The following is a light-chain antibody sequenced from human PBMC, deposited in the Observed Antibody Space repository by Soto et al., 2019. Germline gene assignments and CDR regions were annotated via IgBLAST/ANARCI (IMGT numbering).Light chain of an antibody. CDR3: QQSNNWPFT. CDR1: QSIWSS. V-gene: IGKV3-15*01. J-gene: IGKJ3*01. Sequence: EIAMTQSPATLSVSPGERATLSCRASQSIWSSLAWYQQRPGQAPRLLIYHASTRAPGIPARFSGSGSGTEFTLTISSLQSEDFAVYYCQQSNNWPFTFGPGTQVDIK. CDR2: HAS.